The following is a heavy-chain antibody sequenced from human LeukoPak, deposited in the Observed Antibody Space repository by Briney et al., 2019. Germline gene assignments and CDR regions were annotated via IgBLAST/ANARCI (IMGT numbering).Heavy chain of an antibody. J-gene: IGHJ5*02. D-gene: IGHD6-6*01. V-gene: IGHV1-46*01. Sequence: GSLRLSCAASGFTFSSYGMHWVRQAPGQGLEWMGIINPSGGSTRYAQKFQGRVTMTRDTSTSTVYMELSSLRSEDTAVYYCARAAITGIAARPGNWFDPWGQGTLVTVSS. CDR1: GFTFSSYG. CDR2: INPSGGST. CDR3: ARAAITGIAARPGNWFDP.